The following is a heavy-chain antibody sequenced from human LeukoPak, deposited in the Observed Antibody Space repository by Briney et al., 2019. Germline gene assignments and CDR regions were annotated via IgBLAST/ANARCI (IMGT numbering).Heavy chain of an antibody. J-gene: IGHJ6*02. D-gene: IGHD6-13*01. Sequence: PGGSLRLSCAASGFTVSSNYMSWVRQAPGKGLEWVSAISGSGGSTYYADSVKGRFTISRDNSKNTLYLQMNSLRAEDTAVYYCAKPLGYSSSWYADYYYYYGMDVWGQGTTVTVSS. CDR2: ISGSGGST. V-gene: IGHV3-23*01. CDR3: AKPLGYSSSWYADYYYYYGMDV. CDR1: GFTVSSNY.